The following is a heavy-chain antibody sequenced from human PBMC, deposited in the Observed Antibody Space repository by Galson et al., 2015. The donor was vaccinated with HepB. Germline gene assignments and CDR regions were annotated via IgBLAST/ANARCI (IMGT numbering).Heavy chain of an antibody. D-gene: IGHD3-16*02. Sequence: SVKVSCKASGYTFTSYDINWVRQATGQGLEWMGWMNPNSGNTGYAQKFQGRVTMTRNTSISTAYMELSSLRSEDTAVYYCARNRPMDDYVWGSYRYGMDVWGQGTTVTVSS. CDR2: MNPNSGNT. J-gene: IGHJ6*02. V-gene: IGHV1-8*01. CDR3: ARNRPMDDYVWGSYRYGMDV. CDR1: GYTFTSYD.